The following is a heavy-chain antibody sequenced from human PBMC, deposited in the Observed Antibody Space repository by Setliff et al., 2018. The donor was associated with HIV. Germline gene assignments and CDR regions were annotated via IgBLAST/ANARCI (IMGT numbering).Heavy chain of an antibody. V-gene: IGHV3-72*01. CDR3: TRVCSTGTTNFDS. CDR2: IRHKGYSYST. J-gene: IGHJ4*02. Sequence: GGSLRLSCTASGFTFSTSAMTWVRQAPGKGLEWVGRIRHKGYSYSTEYAASVKGRFTFSRDDSKDSAFLQMDSLKSEDTAVYFCTRVCSTGTTNFDSWGQGALVTVS. D-gene: IGHD1-1*01. CDR1: GFTFSTSA.